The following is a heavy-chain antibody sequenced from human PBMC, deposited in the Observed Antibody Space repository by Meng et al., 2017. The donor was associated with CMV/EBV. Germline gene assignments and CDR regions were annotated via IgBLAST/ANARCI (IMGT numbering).Heavy chain of an antibody. V-gene: IGHV2-70*20. J-gene: IGHJ4*02. CDR2: TDWDDDK. Sequence: SGPTLVKPTQTLTLTCTFSGFSLSTSGMCVSWVRQPPGKALEWLALTDWDDDKYYSTSLKTRLTISKDTSKNQVVLTMTNMDPVDTATYYCARIRGYCSSTSCYYYFDYWGQGTLVTVSS. CDR3: ARIRGYCSSTSCYYYFDY. CDR1: GFSLSTSGMC. D-gene: IGHD2-2*01.